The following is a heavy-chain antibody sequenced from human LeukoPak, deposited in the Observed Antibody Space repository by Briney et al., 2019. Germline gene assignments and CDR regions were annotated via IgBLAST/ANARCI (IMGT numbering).Heavy chain of an antibody. J-gene: IGHJ3*02. CDR2: INPNSGGT. CDR3: ARDYSSSWSFDAFDI. V-gene: IGHV1-2*02. Sequence: ASVKVSCKASGYTFTGYYMHWVRQAPGQGLEWMGWINPNSGGTNYAQKFQGRVTMTRVTPISTAYMELSRLRSDDTAVYYCARDYSSSWSFDAFDIWGQGTMVTVSS. D-gene: IGHD6-13*01. CDR1: GYTFTGYY.